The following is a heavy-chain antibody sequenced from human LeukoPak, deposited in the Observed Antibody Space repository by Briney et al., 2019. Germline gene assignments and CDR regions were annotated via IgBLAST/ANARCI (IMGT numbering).Heavy chain of an antibody. CDR1: GFIFSNYA. V-gene: IGHV3-23*01. CDR3: AKWGDYDVLTGYYDPDN. J-gene: IGHJ4*02. CDR2: IVGSGANT. Sequence: GGSLRLSCAASGFIFSNYAMSWARQAPGKGLEWVSAIVGSGANTYYADSVKGRFTISRDNPRNTLYLQMNSLRAEDTAVYYCAKWGDYDVLTGYYDPDNWGQGTLVTVSS. D-gene: IGHD3-9*01.